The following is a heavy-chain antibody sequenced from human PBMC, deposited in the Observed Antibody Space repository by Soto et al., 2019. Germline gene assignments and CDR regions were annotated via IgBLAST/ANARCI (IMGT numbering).Heavy chain of an antibody. V-gene: IGHV1-18*01. CDR3: AREGDVPYYYYGMDI. J-gene: IGHJ6*02. D-gene: IGHD2-21*02. Sequence: QGQLVQSGGEVKKPGASVKVSCKASGYTFSSYGISWVRQAPGQGLEWMGWISGYNGKTNYAQKVQDRVTMTTDTPTSTVYMELRRLRSDATAVYYCAREGDVPYYYYGMDIWGQGTTVTVSS. CDR2: ISGYNGKT. CDR1: GYTFSSYG.